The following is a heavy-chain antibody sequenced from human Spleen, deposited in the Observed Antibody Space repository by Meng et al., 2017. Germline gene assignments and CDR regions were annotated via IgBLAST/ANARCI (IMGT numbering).Heavy chain of an antibody. CDR2: INHSGST. J-gene: IGHJ4*02. Sequence: VRLQHGGAGLLKPPETLSLTCVVSGGSFSDYYWSWIRQPPGKGLEWIGEINHSGSTNYNPSLESRATISVDTSQNNLSLKLSSVTAADSAVYYCARGPTTMAHDFDYWGQGTLVTVSS. CDR1: GGSFSDYY. CDR3: ARGPTTMAHDFDY. D-gene: IGHD4-11*01. V-gene: IGHV4-34*01.